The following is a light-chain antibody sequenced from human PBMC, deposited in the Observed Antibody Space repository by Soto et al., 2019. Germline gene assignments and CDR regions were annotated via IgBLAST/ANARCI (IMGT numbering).Light chain of an antibody. J-gene: IGLJ2*01. Sequence: QSALTQPASVSGSPGQSITISCTGTSSDVGSYNLVSWYQQHPGKAPKLMIYEGSKRPSGVSNRFSGSKSGNTASLIISGLQAEDEADYYCCSYAGSVVFGGGTQLTVL. V-gene: IGLV2-23*01. CDR2: EGS. CDR3: CSYAGSVV. CDR1: SSDVGSYNL.